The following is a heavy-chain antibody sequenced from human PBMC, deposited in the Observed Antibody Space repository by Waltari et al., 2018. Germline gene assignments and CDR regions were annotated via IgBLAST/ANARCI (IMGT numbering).Heavy chain of an antibody. Sequence: QEQLVESGGGEAPHGQSLTITCEASGFNFKTYTLNWVRQAPGRGLQWVDVISSNGNTKYYADAVKGRFTISRDNSRNILHLQMNSLRPEDTAVYFCARVWRDFFYYSMDVWGQGTTVTVSS. CDR3: ARVWRDFFYYSMDV. CDR1: GFNFKTYT. J-gene: IGHJ6*03. CDR2: ISSNGNTK. V-gene: IGHV3-30*16.